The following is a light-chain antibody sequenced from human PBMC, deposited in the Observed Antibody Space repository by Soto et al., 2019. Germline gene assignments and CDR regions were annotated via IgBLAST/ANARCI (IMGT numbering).Light chain of an antibody. J-gene: IGLJ2*01. CDR1: SSNIGTNT. V-gene: IGLV1-44*01. CDR2: SDN. Sequence: QSVLTQPPSASGPPGQRVTISCSGSSSNIGTNTVNWYQQLPGRAPKLLIYSDNLRPSGVPDRFSGSKSGTSASLAISGLQSEDEADYYCAAWDDSLNGVVFGGGTKLTVL. CDR3: AAWDDSLNGVV.